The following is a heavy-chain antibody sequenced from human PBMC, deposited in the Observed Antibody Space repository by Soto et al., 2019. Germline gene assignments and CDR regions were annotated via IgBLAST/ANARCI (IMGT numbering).Heavy chain of an antibody. Sequence: QVQLQESGPGLVKPSQTLSLTCTVSGGSISSGRQYWSWVRQHPGKGLEWIGHVRPIGTIYYNPSPQSRLTMSRDTSRSQVSLQLSSGTVADSAVYYGVRGADPYKCGFWGQGTLVTVSS. CDR1: GGSISSGRQY. V-gene: IGHV4-31*03. CDR2: VRPIGTI. J-gene: IGHJ4*02. CDR3: VRGADPYKCGF. D-gene: IGHD6-25*01.